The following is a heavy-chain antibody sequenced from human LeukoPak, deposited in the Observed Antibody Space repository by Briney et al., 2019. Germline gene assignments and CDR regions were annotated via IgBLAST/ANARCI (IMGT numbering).Heavy chain of an antibody. D-gene: IGHD5-12*01. CDR1: GFTFSSFW. Sequence: GGSLRLSCAASGFTFSSFWMHWVRQAPGKGLVWVSRINADGKNTTYADSVKGRFTISRDNAKNTLYLQMSSLRAEDTAIYYCVYSGYDWTYYFDWWGQGTLVTVSS. CDR3: VYSGYDWTYYFDW. V-gene: IGHV3-74*01. CDR2: INADGKNT. J-gene: IGHJ4*02.